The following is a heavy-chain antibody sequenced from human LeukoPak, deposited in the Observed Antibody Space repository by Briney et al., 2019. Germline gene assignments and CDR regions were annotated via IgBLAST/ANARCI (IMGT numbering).Heavy chain of an antibody. V-gene: IGHV1-69*01. CDR3: ARDSEQWLERGRFDN. Sequence: ASVKVSCKASGGTFSSYAISWVRQASGQGLEWMGGIIPIFGTANYAQKFQGRVTITADESTSTAYMELSSLRSEDTAVYYCARDSEQWLERGRFDNWGQGTLVTVSS. D-gene: IGHD6-19*01. CDR1: GGTFSSYA. CDR2: IIPIFGTA. J-gene: IGHJ4*02.